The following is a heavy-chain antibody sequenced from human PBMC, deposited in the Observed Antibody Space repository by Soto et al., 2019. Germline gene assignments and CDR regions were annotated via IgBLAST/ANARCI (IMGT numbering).Heavy chain of an antibody. Sequence: LSLTCTVSGYSISSGYYWSWIRQTPGKGLAWIGSISHSGTSFYKPSLRSRVTISMDTSNNHFSLKLNSLTATDTAVYYCARASGGNSGWGHWSDPWGQGTLVTVSS. CDR3: ARASGGNSGWGHWSDP. J-gene: IGHJ5*02. D-gene: IGHD2-21*02. CDR1: GYSISSGYY. V-gene: IGHV4-38-2*02. CDR2: ISHSGTS.